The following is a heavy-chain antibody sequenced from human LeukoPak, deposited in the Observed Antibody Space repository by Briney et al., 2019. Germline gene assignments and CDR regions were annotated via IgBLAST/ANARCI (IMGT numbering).Heavy chain of an antibody. D-gene: IGHD3-22*01. CDR3: AHRRDSSGYQYRYWFAP. CDR1: GFSLTTSGVG. Sequence: SGPTLVKPTQNLTLTCTFSGFSLTTSGVGVGWIRQPPGKALEWLALINWDDRKVYSPSLQSRLSITKDTSKNQVVLTMTNVDPVDTATYYCAHRRDSSGYQYRYWFAPWGQGTLVTVSS. J-gene: IGHJ5*02. CDR2: INWDDRK. V-gene: IGHV2-5*02.